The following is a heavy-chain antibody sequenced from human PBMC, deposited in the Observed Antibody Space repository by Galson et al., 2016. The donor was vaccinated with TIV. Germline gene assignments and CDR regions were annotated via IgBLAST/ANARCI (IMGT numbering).Heavy chain of an antibody. Sequence: SLRLSCAASGLSVSINYMTWVRQAPGKGLEWVSLISDGGNTYYPDSVRGRFTISRDSSKNTLYLRMNSLRIEDTAVYYCARDRVVDAAYYYYYYGMDVWGQGTAVTVSS. CDR1: GLSVSINY. J-gene: IGHJ6*02. CDR2: ISDGGNT. D-gene: IGHD2-15*01. V-gene: IGHV3-66*02. CDR3: ARDRVVDAAYYYYYYGMDV.